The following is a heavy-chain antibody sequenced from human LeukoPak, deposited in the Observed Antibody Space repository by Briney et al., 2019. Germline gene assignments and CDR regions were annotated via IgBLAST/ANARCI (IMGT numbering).Heavy chain of an antibody. D-gene: IGHD3-16*02. CDR3: AKGAFVRLGELSPH. CDR2: IQHDGTKT. V-gene: IGHV3-30*02. J-gene: IGHJ4*02. CDR1: GFTFSSSG. Sequence: GGSLRLSCAASGFTFSSSGMHWVRQAPGRGLEWVAFIQHDGTKTYYAASVKGRFTISRDSSENTLYLQMNILRTDDTAVYYCAKGAFVRLGELSPHWGQGTLVTVSS.